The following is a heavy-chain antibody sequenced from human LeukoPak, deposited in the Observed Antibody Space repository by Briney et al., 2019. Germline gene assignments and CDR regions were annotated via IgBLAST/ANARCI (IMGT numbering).Heavy chain of an antibody. CDR1: GFNFGSYS. D-gene: IGHD3-10*01. V-gene: IGHV3-23*01. Sequence: PGGSLRLSCAASGFNFGSYSMTWVRQAPGKGLEWVSVISADSATTFYADSVKGRFTISRDNSKNTLYLQMNSLRAEDTAVYYCAKKLTGSHAFDIWGQGTMVTVSS. CDR3: AKKLTGSHAFDI. J-gene: IGHJ3*02. CDR2: ISADSATT.